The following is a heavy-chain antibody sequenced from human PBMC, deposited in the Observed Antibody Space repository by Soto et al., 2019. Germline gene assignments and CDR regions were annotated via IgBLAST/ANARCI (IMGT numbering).Heavy chain of an antibody. D-gene: IGHD5-18*01. Sequence: EVQLVESGGGLVQPGGSLRLSCAASGFTFSSYWMSWVRQAPGKGLEWVANIKQDGSEKYYVDSVKGRFTISRDNAKNSLDLQMNSLRAADTAVYYCASPSGYSHLGYWGQGTLVTVSS. CDR2: IKQDGSEK. V-gene: IGHV3-7*03. CDR3: ASPSGYSHLGY. CDR1: GFTFSSYW. J-gene: IGHJ4*02.